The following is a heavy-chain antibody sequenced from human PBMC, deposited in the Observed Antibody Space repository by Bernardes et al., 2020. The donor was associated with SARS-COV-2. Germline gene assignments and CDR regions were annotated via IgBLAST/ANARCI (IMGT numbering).Heavy chain of an antibody. J-gene: IGHJ6*02. CDR2: IYYTGST. CDR1: GGSMSSISFY. CDR3: ARRLASQTYGMDV. Sequence: SETLSLTCTVSGGSMSSISFYWDWLLQPPGKGLEWIGSIYYTGSTYYNPSLKSRVTISVDTSTNQFSLKVTSVTAADTAVYYCARRLASQTYGMDVWGPGTTVTVSS. V-gene: IGHV4-39*01. D-gene: IGHD3-9*01.